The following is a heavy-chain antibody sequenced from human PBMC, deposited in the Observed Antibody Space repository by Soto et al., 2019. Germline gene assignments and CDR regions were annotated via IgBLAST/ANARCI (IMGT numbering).Heavy chain of an antibody. J-gene: IGHJ6*02. D-gene: IGHD3-10*01. Sequence: VESLKISCKGSGYIFTSYWISCFLQMPVKVLEWMGRIDPSDSYTNYSPSFQGHVTISADKSISTAYLQWSSLKASDTAMYYCARLVRGNGSGSYHYGMDVWGQGTTVTVS. CDR2: IDPSDSYT. CDR3: ARLVRGNGSGSYHYGMDV. V-gene: IGHV5-10-1*01. CDR1: GYIFTSYW.